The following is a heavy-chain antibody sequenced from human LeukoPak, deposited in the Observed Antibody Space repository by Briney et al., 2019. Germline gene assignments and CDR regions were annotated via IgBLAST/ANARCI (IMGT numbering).Heavy chain of an antibody. Sequence: GGSLRLSCAASGFTFSSYGMHWVRQAPGKGLEWVAVISYDGSNKYYADSVKGRFTISRDNSKNTLYLQMNSLRAEDTAVYYCAKAKGYSSGWYDYWGQGTLVTVSS. CDR2: ISYDGSNK. V-gene: IGHV3-30*18. D-gene: IGHD6-19*01. J-gene: IGHJ4*02. CDR3: AKAKGYSSGWYDY. CDR1: GFTFSSYG.